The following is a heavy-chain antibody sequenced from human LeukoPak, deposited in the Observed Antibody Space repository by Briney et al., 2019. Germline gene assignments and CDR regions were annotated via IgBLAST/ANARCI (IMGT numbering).Heavy chain of an antibody. CDR2: IIPIFGTA. CDR1: GGTFSSYA. D-gene: IGHD3-22*01. V-gene: IGHV1-69*05. J-gene: IGHJ4*02. Sequence: SVKVSCKASGGTFSSYAISWVRQAPGQGLEWMGGIIPIFGTANYVQKLQGRVTMTTDTSTSTAYMELRSLRSDDTAVYYCAREGGDSSGYYVKYWGQGTLVTVSS. CDR3: AREGGDSSGYYVKY.